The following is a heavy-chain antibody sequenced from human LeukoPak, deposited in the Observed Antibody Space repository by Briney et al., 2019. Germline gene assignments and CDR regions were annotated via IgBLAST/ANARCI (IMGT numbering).Heavy chain of an antibody. CDR1: GGTCGSYA. V-gene: IGHV1-69*13. CDR3: ARGDIVVVPAAMGWFDP. Sequence: ASVKVSCKATGGTCGSYAISWGRHAPGQGLELVGGSIPIFGTANYAQKFQGRVTITADESTSTAYMELSSLRSEDTAVYYCARGDIVVVPAAMGWFDPWGQGTLVTVSS. D-gene: IGHD2-2*01. J-gene: IGHJ5*02. CDR2: SIPIFGTA.